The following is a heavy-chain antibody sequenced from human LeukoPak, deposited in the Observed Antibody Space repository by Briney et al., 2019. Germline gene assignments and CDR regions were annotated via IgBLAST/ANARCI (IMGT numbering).Heavy chain of an antibody. CDR3: ASTFYGDSPPY. CDR2: ISYDGSHK. Sequence: GALKPPRAASGFNFNGYCMPLVRHAPGQRLGWVAVISYDGSHKYYVDSVKGRFTISRDNSKNTLYLQMNSLRAEDTAVYYCASTFYGDSPPYWGQGTLVTVSS. V-gene: IGHV3-30*03. CDR1: GFNFNGYC. J-gene: IGHJ4*02. D-gene: IGHD4-17*01.